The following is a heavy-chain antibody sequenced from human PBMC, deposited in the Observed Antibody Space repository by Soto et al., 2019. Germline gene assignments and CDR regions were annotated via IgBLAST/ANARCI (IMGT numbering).Heavy chain of an antibody. D-gene: IGHD2-2*01. CDR2: ISYDGSNK. CDR1: GFTFSNYA. Sequence: QVQLVESGGGVVQPGRSLRLSCAASGFTFSNYAMQWVRQAPGKGLEWVALISYDGSNKYCADSVNGRFNISRDNSKNTQYLQMNSLRAEDTAVYDCEKDYCSSTTCMFEYWGQGTLVTVSS. J-gene: IGHJ4*02. CDR3: EKDYCSSTTCMFEY. V-gene: IGHV3-30*18.